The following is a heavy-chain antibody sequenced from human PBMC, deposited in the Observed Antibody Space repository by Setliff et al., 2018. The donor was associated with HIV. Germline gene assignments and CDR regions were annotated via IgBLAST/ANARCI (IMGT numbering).Heavy chain of an antibody. D-gene: IGHD3-16*01. CDR1: GFTFSSYS. V-gene: IGHV3-48*01. CDR2: IGSSSSTI. Sequence: PGGSLRLSCAASGFTFSSYSMNWVRQAPGKGLEWISYIGSSSSTIYYADSVKGRFTISRGNAKNSLYLQMNSLRAEDTAVYYCARTPHYYDYAWGGYGAPLYYFDHWGQGTLVTVSS. J-gene: IGHJ4*02. CDR3: ARTPHYYDYAWGGYGAPLYYFDH.